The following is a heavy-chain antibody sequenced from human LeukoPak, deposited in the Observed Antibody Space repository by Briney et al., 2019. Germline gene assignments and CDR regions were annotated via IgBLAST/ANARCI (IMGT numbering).Heavy chain of an antibody. D-gene: IGHD3-10*01. CDR2: ISYDGSNK. CDR3: AKYGSGSYYNVKNHFDY. CDR1: GFTFSSYG. V-gene: IGHV3-30*18. J-gene: IGHJ4*02. Sequence: PGGSLRLSCAASGFTFSSYGMHWVRQAPGKGLEWVAVISYDGSNKYYADSVKGRFTISRDNSKNTLYLQMNSLRAEDTAVYYCAKYGSGSYYNVKNHFDYWGQGTLVTVSS.